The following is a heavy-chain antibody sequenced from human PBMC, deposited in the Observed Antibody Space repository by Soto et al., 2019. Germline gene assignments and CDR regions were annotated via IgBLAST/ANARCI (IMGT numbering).Heavy chain of an antibody. CDR1: GFTFSNAW. J-gene: IGHJ4*02. CDR3: TTAGNRSILGFDY. CDR2: IKSKTDGGTT. Sequence: GGSLRLSCAASGFTFSNAWMSWVRQAPGKGLEWVGRIKSKTDGGTTDYAAPVKGRFTISRDDSKNTLYLQMNSLKTEDTAVYYCTTAGNRSILGFDYWGQGTLVTVSS. D-gene: IGHD1-1*01. V-gene: IGHV3-15*01.